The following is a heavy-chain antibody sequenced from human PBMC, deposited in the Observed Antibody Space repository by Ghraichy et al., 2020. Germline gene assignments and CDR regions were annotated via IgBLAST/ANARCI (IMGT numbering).Heavy chain of an antibody. D-gene: IGHD1-26*01. V-gene: IGHV3-21*01. CDR1: GFTFSSYS. CDR3: ARDFWSEPYSGSYSFGGMDV. CDR2: ISSSSYI. Sequence: GESLNISCAASGFTFSSYSMNWVRQAPGKGLEWVSSISSSSYIYYADSVKGRFTISRDNAKNSLYLQMNSLRAEDTAVYYCARDFWSEPYSGSYSFGGMDVWGQGTTVTVSS. J-gene: IGHJ6*02.